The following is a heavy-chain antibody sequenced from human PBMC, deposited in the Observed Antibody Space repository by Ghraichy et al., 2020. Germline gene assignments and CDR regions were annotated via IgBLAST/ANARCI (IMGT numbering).Heavy chain of an antibody. CDR1: TFTFRNYS. CDR3: ARGNLECELPYLDC. CDR2: ISGTGGTT. Sequence: GGSLRLSCAASTFTFRNYSMTWVRQAPGKGLEWVSTISGTGGTTYYVDSVKGRFTISRDNSKNTLYLQMNSLRADDTAVYYCARGNLECELPYLDCWGQGTLVTVSS. V-gene: IGHV3-23*01. J-gene: IGHJ4*02. D-gene: IGHD1-7*01.